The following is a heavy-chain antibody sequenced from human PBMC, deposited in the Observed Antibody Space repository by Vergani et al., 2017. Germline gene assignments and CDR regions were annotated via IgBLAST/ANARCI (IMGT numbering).Heavy chain of an antibody. CDR2: ISSRITYT. J-gene: IGHJ4*02. Sequence: EVQLVESGGGLVKPGGSLRLSCAASGFTFSSYSMNWVRQAPGKGLEWVSSISSRITYTYYADSMKGRFTISRDNAKNSLYLQMNSLRAEDTAVYYCARGYKYDNSGYYYYLPDYWGQGTLVTVSS. CDR3: ARGYKYDNSGYYYYLPDY. D-gene: IGHD3-22*01. CDR1: GFTFSSYS. V-gene: IGHV3-21*01.